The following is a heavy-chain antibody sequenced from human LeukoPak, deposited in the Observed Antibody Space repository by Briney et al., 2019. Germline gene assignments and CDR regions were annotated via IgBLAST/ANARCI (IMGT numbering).Heavy chain of an antibody. CDR2: INPNSGGT. D-gene: IGHD6-13*01. J-gene: IGHJ6*03. Sequence: ASVKVSCKASGYTFTGYYMHWVRQAPGQGLEWMGWINPNSGGTNYAQKFQGRVTMTRDTSISTAYMELSRLRSDDTAVYYCARSPYSSSWYPTTDYYYMDVWGKGTTVTVSS. V-gene: IGHV1-2*02. CDR3: ARSPYSSSWYPTTDYYYMDV. CDR1: GYTFTGYY.